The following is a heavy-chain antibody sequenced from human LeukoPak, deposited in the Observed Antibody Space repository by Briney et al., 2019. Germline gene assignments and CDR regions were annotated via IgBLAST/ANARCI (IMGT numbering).Heavy chain of an antibody. CDR1: GFTFNYSW. V-gene: IGHV3-7*01. Sequence: GGSLRLSCTASGFTFNYSWMSWVRQAPGKGLQWGANIKQHGSEKSYLDSVKGRFTISRDNTKNSLFLQMNSLRAEDTAVYYCARVGIDYLASYHFDQWGQGTLVTASS. CDR3: ARVGIDYLASYHFDQ. D-gene: IGHD2/OR15-2a*01. CDR2: IKQHGSEK. J-gene: IGHJ4*02.